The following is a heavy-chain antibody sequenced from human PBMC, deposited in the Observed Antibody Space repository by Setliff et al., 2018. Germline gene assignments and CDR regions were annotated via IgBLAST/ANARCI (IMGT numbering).Heavy chain of an antibody. CDR1: GVSIANTASY. D-gene: IGHD3-3*01. J-gene: IGHJ6*03. CDR2: IYTSWST. V-gene: IGHV4-61*09. CDR3: ARMSGFLYIDV. Sequence: SETLSLTCNVSGVSIANTASYWSWIRQPAGQGLEWIGQIYTSWSTNYNPSLKSRVTISVDTSKNQFSLKLSSVTAADTAVYYCARMSGFLYIDVWGKGTTVTVSS.